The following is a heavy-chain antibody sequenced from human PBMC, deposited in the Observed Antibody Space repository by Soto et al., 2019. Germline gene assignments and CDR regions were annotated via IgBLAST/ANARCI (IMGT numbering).Heavy chain of an antibody. CDR2: TSYDGSNK. CDR1: VFTFSSYA. CDR3: ARDWETSATGLIDS. Sequence: WWSLRLSCLASVFTFSSYALHWVRQAPGKGLEWVAVTSYDGSNKYYADSVEGRFTISRDNSKNTLYLQTSSLTTEDTAMYYCARDWETSATGLIDSWGQGTLVTVS. J-gene: IGHJ4*02. V-gene: IGHV3-30-3*01. D-gene: IGHD3-9*01.